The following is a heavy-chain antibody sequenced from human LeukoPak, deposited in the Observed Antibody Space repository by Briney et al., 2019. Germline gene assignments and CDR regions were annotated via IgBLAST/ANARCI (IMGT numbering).Heavy chain of an antibody. CDR3: ASSLASARAAGYYFDY. V-gene: IGHV3-66*01. CDR1: GFTVSSKY. J-gene: IGHJ4*02. D-gene: IGHD6-6*01. Sequence: PGGSLRLSCAASGFTVSSKYMSWVRQAPGKGLEWISIIYSSGSTFYTDSVKGRFTISRDKSKNTLYLQMNSLRAEDTAVYYCASSLASARAAGYYFDYWGQGTLVTVFS. CDR2: IYSSGST.